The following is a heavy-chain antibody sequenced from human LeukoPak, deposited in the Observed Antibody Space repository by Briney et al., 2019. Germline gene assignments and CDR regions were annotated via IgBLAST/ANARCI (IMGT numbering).Heavy chain of an antibody. CDR2: ISAYNGNT. CDR1: GYTFTSYG. CDR3: ARMSEAWLRSSGHYYYYMDV. J-gene: IGHJ6*03. Sequence: ASVKVSCKASGYTFTSYGISWVRQAPGQGLEWMGWISAYNGNTNYAQKLQGRVTMTTDTSTSTAYMELRSLRSDDTAVYYCARMSEAWLRSSGHYYYYMDVWGKGTTVTISS. V-gene: IGHV1-18*01. D-gene: IGHD5-12*01.